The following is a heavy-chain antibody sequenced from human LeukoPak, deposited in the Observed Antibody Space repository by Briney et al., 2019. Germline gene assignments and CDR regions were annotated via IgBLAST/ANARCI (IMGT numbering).Heavy chain of an antibody. J-gene: IGHJ4*02. CDR2: IYPGDSDT. V-gene: IGHV5-51*01. Sequence: GEPLKISCKGSGYRFTSYWIGWVRQMPGKGLEWMGIIYPGDSDTRYSPSFQGQVTISADKSINTAYLQWSSLKASDTAMYYCARRDNQIGDYWGQGTLVTVSS. CDR3: ARRDNQIGDY. CDR1: GYRFTSYW. D-gene: IGHD2-15*01.